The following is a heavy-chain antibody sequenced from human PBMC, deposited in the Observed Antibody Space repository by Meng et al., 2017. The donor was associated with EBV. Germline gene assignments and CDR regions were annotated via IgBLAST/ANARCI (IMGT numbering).Heavy chain of an antibody. Sequence: QVHWVDRGGGLVKPGGSLRLSCAASGFTFSDYHMSWIRQAPGKGLEWVSYISSSGSTIYYADSVKGRFTISRDNAKNSLYLQMNSLRAEDTAVYYCASHPAYSGSYDGGYWGQGTLVTVSS. CDR1: GFTFSDYH. CDR2: ISSSGSTI. D-gene: IGHD1-26*01. V-gene: IGHV3-11*01. J-gene: IGHJ4*02. CDR3: ASHPAYSGSYDGGY.